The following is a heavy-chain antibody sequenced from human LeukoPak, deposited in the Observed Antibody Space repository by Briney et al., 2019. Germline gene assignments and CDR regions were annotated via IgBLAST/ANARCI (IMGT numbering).Heavy chain of an antibody. CDR3: AKDSPPGMTTVSNFDY. Sequence: PGRSLRLSCAASGFTFSSYGMHWVRQAPGKGLEWVAVISYDGSNKYYADSVKGRFTISRDNSKNTLYLQMNSLRAEDTAVSYCAKDSPPGMTTVSNFDYWGQGTLVTVSS. CDR1: GFTFSSYG. V-gene: IGHV3-30*18. CDR2: ISYDGSNK. J-gene: IGHJ4*02. D-gene: IGHD4-17*01.